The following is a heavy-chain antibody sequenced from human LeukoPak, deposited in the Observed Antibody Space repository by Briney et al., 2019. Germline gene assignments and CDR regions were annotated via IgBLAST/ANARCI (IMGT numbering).Heavy chain of an antibody. V-gene: IGHV1-8*03. J-gene: IGHJ4*02. CDR2: MNPNSGNT. D-gene: IGHD2-8*01. Sequence: GASVKVSCKASGYTFTSYDINWVRQATGQGLEWMGWMNPNSGNTGYAQKLQGRVTITRNTSISTAYMELSSPRSEDTAVYYCARGSGYCTNGVCPARGYFDYWGQGTLVTVSS. CDR3: ARGSGYCTNGVCPARGYFDY. CDR1: GYTFTSYD.